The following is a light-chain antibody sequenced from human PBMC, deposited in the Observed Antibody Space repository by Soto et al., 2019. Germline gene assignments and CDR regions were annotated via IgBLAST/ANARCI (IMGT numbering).Light chain of an antibody. V-gene: IGLV2-14*03. CDR3: GSFTVRNYV. Sequence: QSALTQPASVSGSPGQSITISCTGTISDVGGYNFVSWYQQYPGKAPKLMICDVSNRPSGFSNPSSGSKSGNPASLTFSGLQAEDGADYSCGSFTVRNYVLETGTKVPAL. CDR1: ISDVGGYNF. CDR2: DVS. J-gene: IGLJ1*01.